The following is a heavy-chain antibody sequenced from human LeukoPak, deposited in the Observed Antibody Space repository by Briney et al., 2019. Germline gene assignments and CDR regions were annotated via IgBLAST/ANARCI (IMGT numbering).Heavy chain of an antibody. CDR2: IKQDGSEK. Sequence: GGSLRLSCAASGFTFSSYWMSWVRQAPGKGLEWVANIKQDGSEKNYVDSVKGRFTISRDNSKNTLYLQMNSLRAEDTAVYYCARASGYSYGPDYWGQGTLVTVSS. CDR3: ARASGYSYGPDY. D-gene: IGHD5-18*01. CDR1: GFTFSSYW. J-gene: IGHJ4*02. V-gene: IGHV3-7*04.